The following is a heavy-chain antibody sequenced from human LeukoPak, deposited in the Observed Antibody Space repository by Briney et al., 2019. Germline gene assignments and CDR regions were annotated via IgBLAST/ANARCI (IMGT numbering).Heavy chain of an antibody. CDR3: ARDWASYDFWSGYSGWFDP. CDR2: MSSSSGLI. CDR1: GFTFSRYS. Sequence: PGGSLRLSCAASGFTFSRYSMNWVRQAPGKGLEWVSSMSSSSGLIYYGDSVKGRFTVSRDNAKRSLYLQMNSLRAEDTAVYYCARDWASYDFWSGYSGWFDPWGQGTLVTVSS. D-gene: IGHD3-3*01. J-gene: IGHJ5*02. V-gene: IGHV3-21*01.